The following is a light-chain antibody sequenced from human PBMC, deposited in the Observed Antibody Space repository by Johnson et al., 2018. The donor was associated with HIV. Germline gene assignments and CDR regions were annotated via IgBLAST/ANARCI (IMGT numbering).Light chain of an antibody. Sequence: QSVLTQPPSVSAAPGQKVTISCSGSSSNIGNNYVSWYQQLPGTAPKLLIYENNKRPSGIPDRFSGSKSGTSATLGITGLQTGDEADYYCGTWDSSLSALYVFGPGTKVTFL. CDR2: ENN. CDR3: GTWDSSLSALYV. J-gene: IGLJ1*01. V-gene: IGLV1-51*02. CDR1: SSNIGNNY.